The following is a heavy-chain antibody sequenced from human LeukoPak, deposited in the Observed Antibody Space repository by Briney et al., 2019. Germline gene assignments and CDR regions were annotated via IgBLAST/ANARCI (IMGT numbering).Heavy chain of an antibody. V-gene: IGHV3-7*01. CDR2: IKQDGTEK. D-gene: IGHD2/OR15-2a*01. CDR3: ASILSRANDAFDI. Sequence: GGSLRLSCAASGFTFTTYWMSWVRQAPGKGLEWAANIKQDGTEKYYVDSVKGRFTISRDNAKNSLYLQMNSLRAEDTAVYYCASILSRANDAFDIWGQGTMVTVSS. CDR1: GFTFTTYW. J-gene: IGHJ3*02.